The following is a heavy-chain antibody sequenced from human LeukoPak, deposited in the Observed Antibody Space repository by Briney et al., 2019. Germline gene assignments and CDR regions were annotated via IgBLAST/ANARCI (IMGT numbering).Heavy chain of an antibody. Sequence: GGSLRLSCAASGFSFSNHGLSWVRQAPGKGLEWVSSIGNGGDYIAYANSVQGRFSISCDNAENSLYLQMNNLKVEETAVYYCAREGTYCSSSVCHFDSWGQGTLITVSS. CDR3: AREGTYCSSSVCHFDS. CDR1: GFSFSNHG. V-gene: IGHV3-21*06. J-gene: IGHJ4*02. D-gene: IGHD2-2*01. CDR2: IGNGGDYI.